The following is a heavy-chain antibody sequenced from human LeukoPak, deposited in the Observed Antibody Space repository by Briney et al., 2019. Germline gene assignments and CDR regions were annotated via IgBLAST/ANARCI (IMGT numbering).Heavy chain of an antibody. CDR1: GYTFTDYY. Sequence: ASVKVSCKATGYTFTDYYIHWVRQAPGQGLEWMGWINPNSGGTNYAERFQGRVTMTRGTSISTAYMELSRLRSDDTAVYYCARVSSEPMGATDYWGQGTLVTVSS. D-gene: IGHD1-14*01. V-gene: IGHV1-2*02. CDR3: ARVSSEPMGATDY. CDR2: INPNSGGT. J-gene: IGHJ4*02.